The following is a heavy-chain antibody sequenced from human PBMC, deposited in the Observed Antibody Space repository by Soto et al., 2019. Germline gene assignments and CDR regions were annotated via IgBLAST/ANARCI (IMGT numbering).Heavy chain of an antibody. V-gene: IGHV1-69*13. D-gene: IGHD6-13*01. CDR2: IIPIFGTA. CDR3: ARGNIAAADAAWDYYYGMDV. J-gene: IGHJ6*02. CDR1: GGTFSSYA. Sequence: SVKVSCKASGGTFSSYAISWVRQAPGQGLEWMGGIIPIFGTANYAQKFQGRVTITADESTSTAYMELSSLRSEDTAVYYCARGNIAAADAAWDYYYGMDVWGQGTTVTVSS.